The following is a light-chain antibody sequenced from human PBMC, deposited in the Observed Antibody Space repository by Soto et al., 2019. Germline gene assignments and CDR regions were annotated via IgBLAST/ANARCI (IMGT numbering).Light chain of an antibody. CDR3: QQYGDWPLT. CDR1: QSVGNN. Sequence: EIVVTQSPATLSVSPGERATLSCRASQSVGNNFAWYQQKPGQAPRLLIFATSTRATGVPPSFSGSGSGTEFTPTITSPQSEDFAVYYCQQYGDWPLTFGGGAKVEIE. J-gene: IGKJ4*01. V-gene: IGKV3-15*01. CDR2: ATS.